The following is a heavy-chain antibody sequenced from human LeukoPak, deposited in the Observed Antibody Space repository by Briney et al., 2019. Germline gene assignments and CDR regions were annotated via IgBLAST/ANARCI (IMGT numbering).Heavy chain of an antibody. CDR3: ARDTPRPGGYFDL. Sequence: PSETLSLTCTVSGGSISSGSYYWSWIRQPAGKGLEWIGRIYTSGSTNYNPSLKSRVTISVDTPKNQFSLKLSSVTAADTAVYYCARDTPRPGGYFDLWGRGTLVTVSS. D-gene: IGHD3-10*01. CDR2: IYTSGST. V-gene: IGHV4-61*02. CDR1: GGSISSGSYY. J-gene: IGHJ2*01.